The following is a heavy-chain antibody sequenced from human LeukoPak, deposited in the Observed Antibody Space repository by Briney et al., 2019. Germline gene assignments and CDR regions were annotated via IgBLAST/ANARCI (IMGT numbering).Heavy chain of an antibody. V-gene: IGHV3-48*01. J-gene: IGHJ4*02. CDR2: ISSSSNII. D-gene: IGHD1-14*01. CDR1: GFTFSNYN. Sequence: GGSLRLSCAASGFTFSNYNMNWVRQPPAKGLQWVSYISSSSNIIYYADSVKGRFTISRDNSKNTLYLQMNSLRAEDTAVYYCAKSEDAFDYWGQGTLVTVSS. CDR3: AKSEDAFDY.